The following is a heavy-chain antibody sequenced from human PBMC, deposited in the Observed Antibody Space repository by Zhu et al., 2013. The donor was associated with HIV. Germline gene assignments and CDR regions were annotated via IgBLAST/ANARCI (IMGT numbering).Heavy chain of an antibody. CDR3: ASMLELEPRD. J-gene: IGHJ4*02. CDR1: GGSISSYY. V-gene: IGHV4-59*01. D-gene: IGHD1-1*01. CDR2: IYYGGRT. Sequence: QVQLQESGPGLVKTSETLSLTCTVSGGSISSYYWNWIRQPPGKGLEWIGYIYYGGRTNYNSALRSRVTMSLDTSKKQFSLKLSSVSAADTAVYYCASMLELEPRDWGRGILVTVSS.